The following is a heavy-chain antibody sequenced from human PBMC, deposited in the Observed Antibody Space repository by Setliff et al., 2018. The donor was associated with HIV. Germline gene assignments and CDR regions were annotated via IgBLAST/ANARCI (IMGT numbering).Heavy chain of an antibody. D-gene: IGHD3-10*01. CDR2: IYSSGST. CDR1: GGSTRTSGYY. V-gene: IGHV4-39*01. CDR3: ATSAESGFGIHWGVFNI. Sequence: SETLSLTCTVSGGSTRTSGYYWGWIRQPPGKGREWIGSIYSSGSTYYNPSLKSRVSISVDTSKNQFSLKLKSVTAADTAVYYCATSAESGFGIHWGVFNIWGQGTRVTVSS. J-gene: IGHJ3*02.